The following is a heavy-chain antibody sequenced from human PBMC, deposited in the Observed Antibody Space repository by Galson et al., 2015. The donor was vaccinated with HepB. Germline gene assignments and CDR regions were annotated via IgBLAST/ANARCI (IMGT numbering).Heavy chain of an antibody. J-gene: IGHJ3*02. Sequence: ETLSLTCAVYGGSFSGYYWSWLRQPPGRGLEWIGEIDHTGSTNYNPSLKSRVTMSVDTSKNQFSLKLSSVTAADTAVYYCASKYYDPLTGWAAFDMWGQGTLVTVSS. CDR3: ASKYYDPLTGWAAFDM. CDR2: IDHTGST. D-gene: IGHD3-9*01. CDR1: GGSFSGYY. V-gene: IGHV4-34*01.